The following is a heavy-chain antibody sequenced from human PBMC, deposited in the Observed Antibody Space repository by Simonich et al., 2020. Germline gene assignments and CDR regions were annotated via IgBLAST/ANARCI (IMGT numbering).Heavy chain of an antibody. D-gene: IGHD3-10*01. CDR3: ARDTSYYGSGSYYFDY. CDR1: GFTFSSYS. V-gene: IGHV3-21*01. J-gene: IGHJ4*02. CDR2: ISSSSSYI. Sequence: GGGLVKPGGSLRLSCAASGFTFSSYSINWVRQAPGKGLEWVSSISSSSSYIYYADSVKGRFTISRDNAKNSLYLQMNSLRAEDTAVYYCARDTSYYGSGSYYFDYWGQGTLVTVSS.